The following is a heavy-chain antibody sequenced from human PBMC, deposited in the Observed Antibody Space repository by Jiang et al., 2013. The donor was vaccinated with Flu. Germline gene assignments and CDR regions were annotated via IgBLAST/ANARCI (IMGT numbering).Heavy chain of an antibody. D-gene: IGHD5/OR15-5a*01. CDR3: ARDYSTSYYYYGMDV. CDR1: GGSISSYY. V-gene: IGHV4-59*01. CDR2: IYYSGST. Sequence: LLKPSETLSLTCTVSGGSISSYYWSWIRQPPGKGLEWIGYIYYSGSTNYNPSLKSRVTISVDTSKNQFSLKLSSVTAADTAVYYCARDYSTSYYYYGMDVWGKGTTVTVSS. J-gene: IGHJ6*04.